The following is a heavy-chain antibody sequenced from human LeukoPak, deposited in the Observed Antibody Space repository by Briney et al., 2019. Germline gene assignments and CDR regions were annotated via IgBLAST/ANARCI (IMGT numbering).Heavy chain of an antibody. CDR2: LIPIFGAP. V-gene: IGHV1-69*05. D-gene: IGHD6-13*01. J-gene: IGHJ4*02. Sequence: ASVKVSCKTSGGPFRSFSISWVRQAPGQGLEWMGELIPIFGAPNYAQKFQGRVTVTTDESTSTAYMELRSLKSEDTAVYYCAATYSTNWLADYWGQGTLVTVSS. CDR1: GGPFRSFS. CDR3: AATYSTNWLADY.